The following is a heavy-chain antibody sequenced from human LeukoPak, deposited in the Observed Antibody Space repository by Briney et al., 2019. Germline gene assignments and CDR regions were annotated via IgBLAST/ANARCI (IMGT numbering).Heavy chain of an antibody. D-gene: IGHD3-16*01. Sequence: SETLSLTCTVSGGSVTTYHWTWIRQPPGKGLEWIGHIHYSGGADYNPSLKSRVSMSLDTSKNHFSLRLTSVTAADTGVYFCARAEGAASHIWGQGTMVSVSS. CDR2: IHYSGGA. CDR3: ARAEGAASHI. V-gene: IGHV4-59*02. J-gene: IGHJ3*02. CDR1: GGSVTTYH.